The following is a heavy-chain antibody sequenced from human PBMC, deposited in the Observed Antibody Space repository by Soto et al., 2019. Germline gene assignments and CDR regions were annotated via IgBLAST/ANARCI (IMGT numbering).Heavy chain of an antibody. CDR3: ARSMGGVPAAIDYYYYGMDV. D-gene: IGHD2-2*01. Sequence: LRLSCAASGFTFSDYYMSWIRQAPGKGLEWVSYISRSSSTIYYADSVKGRFTISRDNAKNSLYLQMNSLRAEDTAVYYCARSMGGVPAAIDYYYYGMDVWGQGATVTVSS. V-gene: IGHV3-11*01. CDR1: GFTFSDYY. J-gene: IGHJ6*02. CDR2: ISRSSSTI.